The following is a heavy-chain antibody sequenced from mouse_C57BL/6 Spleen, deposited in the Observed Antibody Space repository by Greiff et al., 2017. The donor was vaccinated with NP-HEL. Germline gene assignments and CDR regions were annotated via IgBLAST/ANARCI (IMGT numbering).Heavy chain of an antibody. CDR3: ARPEDDDYFDY. CDR2: ISSGGSYT. D-gene: IGHD2-12*01. Sequence: EVMLVESGGDLVKPGGSLKLSCAASGFTFSSYGMSWVRQTPDKRLEWVATISSGGSYTYYPDSVKGRFTISRDNAKNTLYLQMSSLKSEDTAMYYCARPEDDDYFDYWGQGTTLTVSS. CDR1: GFTFSSYG. J-gene: IGHJ2*01. V-gene: IGHV5-6*01.